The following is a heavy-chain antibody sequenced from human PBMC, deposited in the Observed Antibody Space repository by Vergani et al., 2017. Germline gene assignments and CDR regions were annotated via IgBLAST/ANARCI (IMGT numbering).Heavy chain of an antibody. CDR2: IVVGSGNT. J-gene: IGHJ3*02. CDR3: ARRGNWNPGPLCAFDI. Sequence: QMQLVQSGPEVKKPGTSVKVSCKASGFTFTSSAMQWVRQARGQRLEWIGWIVVGSGNTNYAQKFQERVTITRDMSTSTAYMELSSLRSEDTAVYYCARRGNWNPGPLCAFDIWGQGTMVTVSS. D-gene: IGHD1-20*01. CDR1: GFTFTSSA. V-gene: IGHV1-58*02.